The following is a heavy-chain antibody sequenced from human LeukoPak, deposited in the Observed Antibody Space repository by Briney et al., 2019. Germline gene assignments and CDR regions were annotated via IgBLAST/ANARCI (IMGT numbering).Heavy chain of an antibody. D-gene: IGHD3-10*01. J-gene: IGHJ4*02. CDR2: IYYSGTT. V-gene: IGHV4-30-4*01. Sequence: SETLSLTCTVSGGSISSGDYYWSWIRQPPGKGLEWLGYIYYSGTTYYNPSLKSRVTISIDTSKNQFSLKLSSVTAADTAVYYCARDPLRGVPNYWGQGTLVTVSS. CDR1: GGSISSGDYY. CDR3: ARDPLRGVPNY.